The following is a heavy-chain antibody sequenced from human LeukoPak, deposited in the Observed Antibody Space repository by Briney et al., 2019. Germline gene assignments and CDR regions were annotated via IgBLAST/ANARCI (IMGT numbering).Heavy chain of an antibody. Sequence: GGSLRLSCAASGFTFSSYEMNWVRQAPGKGLEWVSYISSSGSTIYYADSVKGRFTISRDNAKNSLYLQMNSLRAEDTAVYYCAKDPGYSSGWYRFDYWGQGTLVTVSS. V-gene: IGHV3-48*03. J-gene: IGHJ4*02. CDR3: AKDPGYSSGWYRFDY. D-gene: IGHD6-19*01. CDR2: ISSSGSTI. CDR1: GFTFSSYE.